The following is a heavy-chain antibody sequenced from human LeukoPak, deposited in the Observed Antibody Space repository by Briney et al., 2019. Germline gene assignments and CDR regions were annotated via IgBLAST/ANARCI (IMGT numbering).Heavy chain of an antibody. CDR2: ISYDGSNK. J-gene: IGHJ6*02. CDR1: GFSFSSFG. Sequence: PGRSLRLSCAASGFSFSSFGIHWVRQAPGKGLEWVAVISYDGSNKYFADSVKGRFTISRDNSKNTLYLQMNSLRAEDTAVYYCASPLAAYYYYGMDVWGQGTTVTVSS. D-gene: IGHD6-25*01. CDR3: ASPLAAYYYYGMDV. V-gene: IGHV3-30*03.